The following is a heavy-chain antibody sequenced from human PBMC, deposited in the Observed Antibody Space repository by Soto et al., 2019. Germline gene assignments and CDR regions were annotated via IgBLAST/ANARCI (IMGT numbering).Heavy chain of an antibody. D-gene: IGHD6-19*01. J-gene: IGHJ4*02. Sequence: SETLSLTCTVSGASITQYYWNWIRQSPGKGLELIVSVSSTGSTVYNPSLTSRVTVSLDTSKNQITLKLTSATVADTAVYYCGRGGGIGVSDTWGQGTLVTVSS. CDR2: VSSTGST. CDR1: GASITQYY. CDR3: GRGGGIGVSDT. V-gene: IGHV4-4*08.